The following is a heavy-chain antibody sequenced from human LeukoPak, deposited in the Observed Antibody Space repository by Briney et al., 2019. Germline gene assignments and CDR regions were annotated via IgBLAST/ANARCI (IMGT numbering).Heavy chain of an antibody. V-gene: IGHV5-51*01. CDR3: ARSGYSDFQFDQ. CDR1: GYSFATYW. D-gene: IGHD5-12*01. Sequence: GESLKISCKASGYSFATYWIGWVRQMPGKGLEWMGIIYPGDSDTRYSPSFQGQVTISADKSINTAYLQWTSLKASDIAMYYCARSGYSDFQFDQWGQGTLVTVSS. J-gene: IGHJ4*02. CDR2: IYPGDSDT.